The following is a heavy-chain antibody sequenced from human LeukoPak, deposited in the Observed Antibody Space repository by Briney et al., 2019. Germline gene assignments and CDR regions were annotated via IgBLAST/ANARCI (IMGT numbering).Heavy chain of an antibody. V-gene: IGHV3-66*01. CDR3: ARGIAAAVGGDWFDP. Sequence: GGSLRLSCAASGFTVSSNYMSWVRQAPGKGLEWVSVIYSGGSTYYADSVKGRFTISRDNSKNTLYLQMNSLRAEDTAVYYCARGIAAAVGGDWFDPWGQGTLVTASS. J-gene: IGHJ5*02. CDR2: IYSGGST. D-gene: IGHD6-13*01. CDR1: GFTVSSNY.